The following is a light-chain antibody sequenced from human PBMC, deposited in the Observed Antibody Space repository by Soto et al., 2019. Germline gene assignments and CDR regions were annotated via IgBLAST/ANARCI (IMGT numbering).Light chain of an antibody. CDR1: TSNIAGNT. V-gene: IGLV1-44*01. J-gene: IGLJ7*01. Sequence: QSALTQPPSLSRTPGQRVTISCSGSTSNIAGNTVHWYQHLPETAPKLLIYIDDQRPSGVPDRFSGSKSGTSASLAISGLQSEDEADYYCATWDDSLNAAVFGGGTQLTVL. CDR3: ATWDDSLNAAV. CDR2: IDD.